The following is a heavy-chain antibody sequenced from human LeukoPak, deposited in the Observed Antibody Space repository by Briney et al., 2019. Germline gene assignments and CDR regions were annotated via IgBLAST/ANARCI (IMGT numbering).Heavy chain of an antibody. J-gene: IGHJ6*03. CDR3: ARSYYDSSGYWAPRSYYYYYMDV. V-gene: IGHV4-34*01. D-gene: IGHD3-22*01. Sequence: SETLSLTCAVYGGSFSGYYWSWIRQPPGKGLEWIGEINHSGSTNYNPSLKSRVTISVDTSKNQFSLKLSSVTAADTAVYYCARSYYDSSGYWAPRSYYYYYMDVWGKGTTVTISS. CDR1: GGSFSGYY. CDR2: INHSGST.